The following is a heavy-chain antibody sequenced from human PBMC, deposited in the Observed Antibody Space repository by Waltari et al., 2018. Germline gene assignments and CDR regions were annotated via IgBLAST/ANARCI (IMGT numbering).Heavy chain of an antibody. CDR1: GFTFSSYW. V-gene: IGHV3-7*01. Sequence: EVQLVESGGGLVQPGGSLRLSCAASGFTFSSYWMSWVRQAPGKGLEGVANIKQDGSEKYYVDAVKGRFTISRDNAKNSLYLQMNSLRAEDTAVYYCARVPTYSSSWFFDYWGQGTLVTVSS. D-gene: IGHD6-13*01. CDR3: ARVPTYSSSWFFDY. J-gene: IGHJ4*02. CDR2: IKQDGSEK.